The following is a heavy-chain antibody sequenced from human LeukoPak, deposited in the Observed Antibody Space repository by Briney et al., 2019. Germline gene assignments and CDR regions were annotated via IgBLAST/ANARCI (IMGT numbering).Heavy chain of an antibody. D-gene: IGHD3-10*01. CDR2: IRSDSSYK. Sequence: GGSLRLSCAASGFTFSSYTMNWVRRAPGKGLEWVTFIRSDSSYKYYADSVKGRFTTSRDNSKSTLDLQMNSLRPEDTALYYCARDRGVSGNYYDYWGQGTLVTVSS. CDR3: ARDRGVSGNYYDY. V-gene: IGHV3-30*02. CDR1: GFTFSSYT. J-gene: IGHJ4*02.